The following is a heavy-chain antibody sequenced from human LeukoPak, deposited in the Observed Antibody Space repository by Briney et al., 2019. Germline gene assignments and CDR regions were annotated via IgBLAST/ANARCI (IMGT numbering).Heavy chain of an antibody. V-gene: IGHV4-34*01. D-gene: IGHD3-10*01. J-gene: IGHJ5*02. Sequence: PSETLSLTCAVYGGSSSGYYWSWIRQPPGKGLEWIGEINHSGSTNYNPSLKSRVTISVDTSKNQFSLKLSSVTAADTAVYYCARGPPITMVRGVIITRWFDPWGQGTLVTVSS. CDR1: GGSSSGYY. CDR2: INHSGST. CDR3: ARGPPITMVRGVIITRWFDP.